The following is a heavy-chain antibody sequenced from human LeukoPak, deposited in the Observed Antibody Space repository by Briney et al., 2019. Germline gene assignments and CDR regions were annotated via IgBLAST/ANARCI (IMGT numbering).Heavy chain of an antibody. J-gene: IGHJ5*02. Sequence: SETLSLTCTVSGASISSYYWSWIRQPPGKGLEWIGYIYYSGSTNYNPSLKSRVTISVDTSKNQFSLKLSSVTAADTAVYYCARRYSYGAYWFDPCGHGTLGTVSS. V-gene: IGHV4-59*01. CDR1: GASISSYY. CDR2: IYYSGST. CDR3: ARRYSYGAYWFDP. D-gene: IGHD5-18*01.